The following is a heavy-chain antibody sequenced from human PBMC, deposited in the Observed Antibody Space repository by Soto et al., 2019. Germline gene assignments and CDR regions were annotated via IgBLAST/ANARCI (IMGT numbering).Heavy chain of an antibody. J-gene: IGHJ6*02. D-gene: IGHD6-19*01. CDR2: ISWNSGSI. V-gene: IGHV3-9*01. Sequence: EVQLVESGGGLVQPGRSLRLSCAASGFTFDVYAMHWVRQAPGKGLEWVSGISWNSGSIGYADSVKGRFTISRDNAKNSLYLQMNSLRAEDTAVYYCAKDLKYSVAGTFYYGMDVWGQGTTVTVSS. CDR1: GFTFDVYA. CDR3: AKDLKYSVAGTFYYGMDV.